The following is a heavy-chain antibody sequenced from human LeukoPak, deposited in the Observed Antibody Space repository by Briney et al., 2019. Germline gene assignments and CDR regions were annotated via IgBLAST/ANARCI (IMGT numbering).Heavy chain of an antibody. D-gene: IGHD1-26*01. CDR3: ADGGSYNAFDI. Sequence: SETLSITCAVSGYSISSGYYWGWIRQPPGKGLEWIGSIYHSGSTYYNPSLKSRVTISVDTSKNQFSLKLSSVTAADTAVYYCADGGSYNAFDIWGQGTMVTVPS. CDR2: IYHSGST. J-gene: IGHJ3*02. V-gene: IGHV4-38-2*01. CDR1: GYSISSGYY.